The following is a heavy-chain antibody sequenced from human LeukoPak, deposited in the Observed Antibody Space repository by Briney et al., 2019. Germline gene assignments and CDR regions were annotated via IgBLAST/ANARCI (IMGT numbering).Heavy chain of an antibody. J-gene: IGHJ6*02. CDR2: ISWNSGSI. CDR1: GFTFDDYA. Sequence: GGSLRLSCAASGFTFDDYAMHWVRQAPGKGLEWVSGISWNSGSIGYADSVKGRFTISRDNAKNSLYLQMNSLRAEDTALYYCARGADDYYYYGMDVWGQGTTVTVSS. V-gene: IGHV3-9*01. D-gene: IGHD3-16*01. CDR3: ARGADDYYYYGMDV.